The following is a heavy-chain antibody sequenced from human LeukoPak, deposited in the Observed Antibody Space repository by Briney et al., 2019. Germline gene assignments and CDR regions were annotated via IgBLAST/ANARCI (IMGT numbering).Heavy chain of an antibody. D-gene: IGHD3-16*02. CDR2: IIPIFGTA. Sequence: SVKVSCKASGGTFSSYAISWVRQAPGRGLEWMGGIIPIFGTANYAQKFQGRVTITTDESTSTAYMELSSLRSEDTAVYYCARANYDYVWGSYRYPDYWGQGTLVTVSS. CDR1: GGTFSSYA. V-gene: IGHV1-69*05. J-gene: IGHJ4*02. CDR3: ARANYDYVWGSYRYPDY.